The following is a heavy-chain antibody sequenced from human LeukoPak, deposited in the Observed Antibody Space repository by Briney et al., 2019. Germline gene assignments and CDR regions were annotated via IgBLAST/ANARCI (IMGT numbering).Heavy chain of an antibody. CDR2: MNPNGGNT. CDR1: GYTFTSYD. V-gene: IGHV1-8*01. Sequence: GASVKVSCKASGYTFTSYDINWVRQATGQGLEWMGWMNPNGGNTGYAQKFQGRVTMTRNTSISTAYMELSSLRSEDTAVYYCARGSSEWFGEGSYFDPWGQGTLVTVSS. CDR3: ARGSSEWFGEGSYFDP. D-gene: IGHD3-10*01. J-gene: IGHJ5*02.